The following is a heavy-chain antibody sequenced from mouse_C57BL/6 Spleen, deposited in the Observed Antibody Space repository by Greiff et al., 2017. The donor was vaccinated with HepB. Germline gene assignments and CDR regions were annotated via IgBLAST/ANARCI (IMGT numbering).Heavy chain of an antibody. V-gene: IGHV5-4*01. CDR1: GFTFSSYA. D-gene: IGHD2-3*01. CDR3: ARDSDGYSYYFDY. CDR2: ISDGGSYT. J-gene: IGHJ2*01. Sequence: VQLKESGGGLVKPGGSLKLSCAASGFTFSSYAMSWVRQTPEKRLEWVATISDGGSYTYYPDNVKGRFTISRDNAKNNLYLQMSHLKSEDTAMYYCARDSDGYSYYFDYWGQGTTLTVSS.